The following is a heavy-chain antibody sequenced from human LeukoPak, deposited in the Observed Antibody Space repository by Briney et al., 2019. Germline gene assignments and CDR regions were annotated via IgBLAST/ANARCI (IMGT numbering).Heavy chain of an antibody. CDR3: ASPFSYYNDGSGYHPYGMDV. V-gene: IGHV4-34*01. Sequence: SETLSLTCTVSGGSISSYSWNWIRQPPGKGLEWIGEINHSGSTNYNPSLKSRVIISVDTSKNQFSLKLSSVTAEDTAVYYCASPFSYYNDGSGYHPYGMDVWGQGTTVTVSS. J-gene: IGHJ6*02. CDR2: INHSGST. D-gene: IGHD3-22*01. CDR1: GGSISSYS.